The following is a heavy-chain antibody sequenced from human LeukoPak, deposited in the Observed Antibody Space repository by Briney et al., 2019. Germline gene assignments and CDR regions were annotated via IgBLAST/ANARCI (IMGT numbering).Heavy chain of an antibody. J-gene: IGHJ3*02. D-gene: IGHD3-22*01. V-gene: IGHV4-4*07. CDR2: IYTSGST. CDR1: GGAISSYY. CDR3: ARDSSGYYALDTLDI. Sequence: SETLSLTCTVSGGAISSYYWSWIRQPAGKGLEWIGSIYTSGSTNYNPSLKSRVTMSVDTSKNQFSLKLSSVTAADTAVYYCARDSSGYYALDTLDIWGQGTMVTVSS.